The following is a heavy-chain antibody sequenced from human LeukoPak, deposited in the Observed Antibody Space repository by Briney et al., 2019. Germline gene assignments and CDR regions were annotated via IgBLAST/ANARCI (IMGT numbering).Heavy chain of an antibody. D-gene: IGHD3-22*01. CDR1: GYSISSGYY. CDR2: IYHSGTT. Sequence: SETLSLTCTVSGYSISSGYYWVWIRQPPGKGLEWIGSIYHSGTTYYNPSFKSRVTISVDTSKNQFSLKLSSVTAADTAVYYCARVGGYLYYYYMDVWGKGTTVTVSS. CDR3: ARVGGYLYYYYMDV. J-gene: IGHJ6*03. V-gene: IGHV4-38-2*02.